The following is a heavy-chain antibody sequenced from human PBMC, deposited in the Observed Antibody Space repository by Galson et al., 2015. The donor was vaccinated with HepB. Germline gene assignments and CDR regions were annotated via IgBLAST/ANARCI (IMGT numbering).Heavy chain of an antibody. CDR2: ISTNSGNT. V-gene: IGHV1-18*01. D-gene: IGHD3-16*02. Sequence: SVKVSCKASGYTFTSNGISWVRQAPGQGLEWMGGISTNSGNTNYAQKFQDRVTMTTDTSTNRVYMELRSLRSDDTAVYYCARDKNYRFDYWGQGTLVTVSS. CDR1: GYTFTSNG. J-gene: IGHJ4*01. CDR3: ARDKNYRFDY.